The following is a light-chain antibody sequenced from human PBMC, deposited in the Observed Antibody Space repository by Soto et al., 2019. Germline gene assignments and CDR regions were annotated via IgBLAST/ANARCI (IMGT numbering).Light chain of an antibody. CDR1: SSDVGSYNL. V-gene: IGLV2-23*02. Sequence: QSVLTQPASGSGSPVQSITISCTGTSSDVGSYNLVSWYQQHPGKAPKLMIYEVSKRPSGVSNRFSGSKSGNTASLTISGLQAEDEADYYCCSYAGSSTYYVFGTGTKVTVL. CDR3: CSYAGSSTYYV. CDR2: EVS. J-gene: IGLJ1*01.